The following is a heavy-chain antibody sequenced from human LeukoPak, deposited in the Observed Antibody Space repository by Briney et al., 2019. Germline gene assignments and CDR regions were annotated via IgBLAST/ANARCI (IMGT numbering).Heavy chain of an antibody. D-gene: IGHD6-19*01. CDR3: ARVYSSGWSY. CDR2: ISSSGSTI. Sequence: GGSLRLSCAASGFIFSAYEMNWVRQAPGKGLEWVSYISSSGSTIYYADSMKGRFTISRDNAKKSLYLQMNSLSAEDTAVYYCARVYSSGWSYWGQGTLVTVSS. J-gene: IGHJ4*02. CDR1: GFIFSAYE. V-gene: IGHV3-48*03.